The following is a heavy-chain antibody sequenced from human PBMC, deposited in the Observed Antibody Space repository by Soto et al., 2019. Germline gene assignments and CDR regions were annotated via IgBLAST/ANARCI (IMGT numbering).Heavy chain of an antibody. CDR3: ARERYQVISYGMDV. V-gene: IGHV1-2*02. Sequence: ASVKVSCKASGYTFTGYYVHWVREAPGQGLEWMGWINPETGGTSYAQKFQGRVTLSRDTSINTAYLELSRLRFDDAAVYFCARERYQVISYGMDVWGKGTTVTVSS. CDR2: INPETGGT. J-gene: IGHJ6*04. CDR1: GYTFTGYY. D-gene: IGHD2-2*01.